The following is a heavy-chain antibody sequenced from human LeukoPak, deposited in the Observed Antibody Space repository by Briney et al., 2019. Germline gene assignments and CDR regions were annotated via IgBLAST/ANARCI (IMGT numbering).Heavy chain of an antibody. D-gene: IGHD3-3*01. CDR2: IRYDGSNK. CDR1: GFTFSSYG. CDR3: AKDPRYDFWSGYYGY. Sequence: PGGSLRLSCAASGFTFSSYGMHWVRQAPGKGLEWVAFIRYDGSNKYYADSVKGRFTISRDNSKNTLYLQMNSLRAEDTAVYYCAKDPRYDFWSGYYGYWGQGTLVTVSS. J-gene: IGHJ4*02. V-gene: IGHV3-30*02.